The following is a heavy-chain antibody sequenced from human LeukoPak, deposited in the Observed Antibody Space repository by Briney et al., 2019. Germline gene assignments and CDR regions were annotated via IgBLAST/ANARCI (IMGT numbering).Heavy chain of an antibody. CDR2: IYHDGST. CDR3: ARGPYGGTNWFDP. J-gene: IGHJ5*02. CDR1: GGSISLYY. Sequence: PSETLSLTCTVSGGSISLYYWSWIRQSPGKGMEWIGYIYHDGSTDYNPSFKSRVTISVDTSKNQFSLKLSFVTAADTAVYYCARGPYGGTNWFDPWGQGTLVTVSS. D-gene: IGHD3-16*01. V-gene: IGHV4-59*12.